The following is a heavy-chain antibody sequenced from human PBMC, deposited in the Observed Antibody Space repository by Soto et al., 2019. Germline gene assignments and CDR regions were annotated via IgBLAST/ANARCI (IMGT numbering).Heavy chain of an antibody. CDR1: GYTFTDFA. Sequence: QAQLVQSGAEAKQHGASVRVSCKASGYTFTDFALHWVRQAPGQGLEWMGWINVGNGHTGYSRKFQGRVTNDRDMSATTAYIEVTSLTYEDTAIYYCAREWAHYAPFDLWGQVTLVTVSS. J-gene: IGHJ4*02. CDR3: AREWAHYAPFDL. D-gene: IGHD3-16*01. CDR2: INVGNGHT. V-gene: IGHV1-3*01.